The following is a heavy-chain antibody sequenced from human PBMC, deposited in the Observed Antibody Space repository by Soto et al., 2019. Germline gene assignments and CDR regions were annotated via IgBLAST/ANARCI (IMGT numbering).Heavy chain of an antibody. D-gene: IGHD3-16*02. CDR2: ISAYNGNT. CDR1: GYTFTSYG. J-gene: IGHJ5*02. V-gene: IGHV1-18*04. CDR3: ARDADAFGGVIVPTWFDP. Sequence: GASVKVSCKASGYTFTSYGISWVRQAPGQGLEWMGWISAYNGNTNYAQKLQGRVTMTTDTSTSTAYMELRSLRSDDTAVYYCARDADAFGGVIVPTWFDPWGQGTLVTAPQ.